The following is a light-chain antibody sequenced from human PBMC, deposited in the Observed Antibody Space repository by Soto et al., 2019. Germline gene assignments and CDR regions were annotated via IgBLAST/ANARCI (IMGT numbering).Light chain of an antibody. J-gene: IGLJ1*01. Sequence: QSALTQPPSASGSPGQSVTISCTGTSSDVGRYNYVSWYQQHPGKAPKLMISEVNKRASGVPDRFSGSKSGNTASLTVSELQAEDEADYYCSSYAGTPFVFGTGTKVTVL. CDR1: SSDVGRYNY. V-gene: IGLV2-8*01. CDR2: EVN. CDR3: SSYAGTPFV.